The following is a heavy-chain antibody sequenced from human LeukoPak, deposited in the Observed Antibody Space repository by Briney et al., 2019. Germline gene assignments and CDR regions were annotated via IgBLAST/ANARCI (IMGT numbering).Heavy chain of an antibody. Sequence: TASETLSLTCTVSGGSISGYYWSWLRQPAEKGLEWIGRIYSSGYPNYNPSLKSRVTMSVDTSKNQFSLKLSSVTAADTAVYYCARGEHDFDSWGQGTLVTVSS. CDR1: GGSISGYY. V-gene: IGHV4-4*07. D-gene: IGHD1/OR15-1a*01. CDR2: IYSSGYP. J-gene: IGHJ4*02. CDR3: ARGEHDFDS.